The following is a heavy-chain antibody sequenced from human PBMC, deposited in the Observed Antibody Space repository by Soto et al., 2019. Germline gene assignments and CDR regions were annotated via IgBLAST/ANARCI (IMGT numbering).Heavy chain of an antibody. V-gene: IGHV2-5*02. Sequence: QITLKESGPPLVRPAQTLTLTCAFSGFSLTTTRMGVAWIRQPPGKALEWLALIYWDDDKRYSPSLKNRLTVSTDTSTNRVVLTITNISPDDTCTYFCAHAGDFDLLSFDRWGPGTLVTVSS. CDR3: AHAGDFDLLSFDR. CDR1: GFSLTTTRMG. CDR2: IYWDDDK. D-gene: IGHD2-15*01. J-gene: IGHJ4*02.